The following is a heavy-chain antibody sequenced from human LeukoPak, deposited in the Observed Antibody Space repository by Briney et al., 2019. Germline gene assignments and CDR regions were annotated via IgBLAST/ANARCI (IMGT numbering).Heavy chain of an antibody. CDR2: IYYSGSA. CDR3: ARVGVDYSGNIIKYFFDY. J-gene: IGHJ4*02. V-gene: IGHV4-59*01. Sequence: SETLSLTCTVSGGSISSYQWSWVRQPPGKGLEWIGNIYYSGSANYNPSLKSRVTISVDTSKNQFSLKLSPVTAADTAVYYCARVGVDYSGNIIKYFFDYWGQGTLVTVSS. CDR1: GGSISSYQ. D-gene: IGHD4-23*01.